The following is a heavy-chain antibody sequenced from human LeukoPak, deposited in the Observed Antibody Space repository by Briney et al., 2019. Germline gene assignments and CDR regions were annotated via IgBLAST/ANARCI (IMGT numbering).Heavy chain of an antibody. CDR1: GFTFDDYA. V-gene: IGHV3-9*01. CDR3: ARSGYS. D-gene: IGHD3-22*01. CDR2: ISWNSGSI. Sequence: GGSLRLSCAASGFTFDDYAMHWVRQAPGKGLEWVSGISWNSGSIGYADSVKGRFTISRDNAKNSLYLQMDSLRAEDTAVYYCARSGYSWGQGTLVTVSS. J-gene: IGHJ4*02.